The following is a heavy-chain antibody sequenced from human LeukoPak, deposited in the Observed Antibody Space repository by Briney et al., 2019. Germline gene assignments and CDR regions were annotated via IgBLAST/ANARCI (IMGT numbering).Heavy chain of an antibody. V-gene: IGHV3-23*01. CDR1: GFTFTSYA. D-gene: IGHD3-3*01. Sequence: GGSLRLSCAASGFTFTSYAMNWVRQAPGKGLEWVSTISGSGSSTYYVDSVKGRFTISRDNSKNTLYLQMNSLRAEDTAVYYCARDAPPYDSSTPGGYWGQGTLVTVSS. J-gene: IGHJ4*02. CDR3: ARDAPPYDSSTPGGY. CDR2: ISGSGSST.